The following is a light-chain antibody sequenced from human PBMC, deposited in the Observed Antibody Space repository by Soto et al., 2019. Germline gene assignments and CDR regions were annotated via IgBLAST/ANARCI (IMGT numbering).Light chain of an antibody. Sequence: DIVLTQSPLSLPVTPGEPASISCRSSPSLLHSNGYNYLDWYLQKPGQSPQLLIYLGSNRASGVPDRFSGSGSGTDFTLKISRVEAEDVGVYYCMQALQTPLTFGGGTKVDIK. CDR1: PSLLHSNGYNY. J-gene: IGKJ4*01. CDR2: LGS. V-gene: IGKV2-28*01. CDR3: MQALQTPLT.